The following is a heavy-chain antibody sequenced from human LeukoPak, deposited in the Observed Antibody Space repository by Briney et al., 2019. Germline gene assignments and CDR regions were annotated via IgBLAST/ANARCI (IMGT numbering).Heavy chain of an antibody. CDR2: VVPLLGSP. J-gene: IGHJ4*02. CDR1: GGDFSTYT. V-gene: IGHV1-69*05. CDR3: AREVGTGTLDD. D-gene: IGHD1-1*01. Sequence: SVKVSCKASGGDFSTYTMTWVRQAPGQGLEWMGGVVPLLGSPDYAQKFQDRLTITTDESTNTAHMELHSLRSEDTAVYYCAREVGTGTLDDWGQGTLVIVSS.